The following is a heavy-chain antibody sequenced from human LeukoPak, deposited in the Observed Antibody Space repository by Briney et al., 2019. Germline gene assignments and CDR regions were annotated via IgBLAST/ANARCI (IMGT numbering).Heavy chain of an antibody. CDR3: ATLVVVSATDI. V-gene: IGHV4-4*02. D-gene: IGHD3-22*01. CDR1: GGSISSSNW. J-gene: IGHJ3*02. CDR2: IYHSGST. Sequence: SGALSLTCAVSGGSISSSNWWSWVRQPPGKGLEWIGEIYHSGSTNYNPSLKSRVTISVDRSKNQFSLKLSSVTAADTAVYYCATLVVVSATDIWGQGTMVTVSS.